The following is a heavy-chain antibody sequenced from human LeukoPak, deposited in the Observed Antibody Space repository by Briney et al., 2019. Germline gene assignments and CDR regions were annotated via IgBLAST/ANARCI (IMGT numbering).Heavy chain of an antibody. V-gene: IGHV3-43*02. CDR3: AKESGKFDS. CDR1: GLNFGESA. D-gene: IGHD2-21*01. Sequence: GGALRLSCVASGLNFGESAMHWVRQAPGKGLEWVSLISADGGSAFSADSVKGRFSISRDNSKNSLYLQMDSLRSEDTAMYFCAKESGKFDSWGQGTLVVVSS. J-gene: IGHJ4*02. CDR2: ISADGGSA.